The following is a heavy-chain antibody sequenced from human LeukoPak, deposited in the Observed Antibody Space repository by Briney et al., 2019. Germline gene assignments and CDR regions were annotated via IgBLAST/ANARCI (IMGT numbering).Heavy chain of an antibody. D-gene: IGHD3-22*01. CDR1: GGSISSGGYY. Sequence: SQTLSFTRTVSGGSISSGGYYWSWIRQPPGKGLEWIGHIYYSGRTNYNPSLKSRVTISVDTSKNQFSLKLSSVTAADTAVYYCPASLDYCGRSGYGRFDPWGQGTLVTVPS. V-gene: IGHV4-61*09. J-gene: IGHJ5*02. CDR3: PASLDYCGRSGYGRFDP. CDR2: IYYSGRT.